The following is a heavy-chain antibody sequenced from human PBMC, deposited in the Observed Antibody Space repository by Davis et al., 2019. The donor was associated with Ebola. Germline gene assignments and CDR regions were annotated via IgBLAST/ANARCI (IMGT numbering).Heavy chain of an antibody. CDR1: GGSFSGFY. J-gene: IGHJ6*02. CDR3: ARHYYDILTGYYLYYYYGMDV. Sequence: SQTLSLTCAVYGGSFSGFYWTWIRQPPGKGLEWIGEIHHIGGTNYNPSLKSRVTMSVDTSNNQFSLRLSSVTAADTAVYYCARHYYDILTGYYLYYYYGMDVWGQGTTVTVSS. D-gene: IGHD3-9*01. CDR2: IHHIGGT. V-gene: IGHV4-34*01.